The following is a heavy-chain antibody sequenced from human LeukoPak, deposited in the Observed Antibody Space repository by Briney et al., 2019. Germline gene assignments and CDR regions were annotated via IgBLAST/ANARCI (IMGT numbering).Heavy chain of an antibody. CDR2: INTNTGNP. J-gene: IGHJ4*02. D-gene: IGHD2-8*01. V-gene: IGHV7-4-1*02. CDR1: GYTFTSHA. Sequence: GASVKVSCKTSGYTFTSHAINWVRQAPGQGLEWMGWINTNTGNPTYAQGFTGRFGFSLDTSVSTAYLQINSLKAEDTAVYYCARKYCDNGVCYWIDWGQGTLVTVSS. CDR3: ARKYCDNGVCYWID.